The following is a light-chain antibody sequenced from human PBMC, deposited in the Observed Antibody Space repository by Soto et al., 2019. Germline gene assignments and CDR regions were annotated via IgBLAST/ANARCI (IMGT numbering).Light chain of an antibody. J-gene: IGLJ3*02. CDR1: TGAVTSGHY. CDR2: DTS. V-gene: IGLV7-46*01. CDR3: LLAYSGARV. Sequence: QAVVTQEPSLTVSPGGTVTLTCASSTGAVTSGHYPYWFQQKPGQAPRTLIYDTSNQHSWTPVRFSGSLLGGKAALTLSGAEPEDEAEYYCLLAYSGARVFGGGTKLTVL.